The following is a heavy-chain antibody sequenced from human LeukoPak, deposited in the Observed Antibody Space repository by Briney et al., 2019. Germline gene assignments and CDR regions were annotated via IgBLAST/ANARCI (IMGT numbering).Heavy chain of an antibody. D-gene: IGHD6-13*01. CDR3: ARDPAAANDAFDI. CDR2: IYHSGST. Sequence: KPSETLSLTCTVSGGSISTGAYYWSWIRQPPGKGLEWIGYIYHSGSTYYNPSLKSRVTISVDRSKNQFSLKLTSVTAADTAVYYCARDPAAANDAFDIWGQGTMVTVSS. J-gene: IGHJ3*02. V-gene: IGHV4-30-2*01. CDR1: GGSISTGAYY.